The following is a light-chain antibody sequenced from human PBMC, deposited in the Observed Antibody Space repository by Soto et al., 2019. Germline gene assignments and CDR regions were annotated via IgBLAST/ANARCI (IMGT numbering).Light chain of an antibody. CDR2: AAS. CDR1: QGISNY. CDR3: QKYISAPRT. J-gene: IGKJ1*01. V-gene: IGKV1-27*01. Sequence: DIRMTQSPSSLSASVGDRVTITCRASQGISNYLAWYQQKPGKVPKLMLYAASTLQSGIPSRFSGSGSGTDFTLTISSLQPEDVATYYCQKYISAPRTFGQGTKVEIK.